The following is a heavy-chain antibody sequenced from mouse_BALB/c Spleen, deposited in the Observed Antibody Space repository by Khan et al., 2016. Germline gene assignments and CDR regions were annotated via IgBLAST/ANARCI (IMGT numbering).Heavy chain of an antibody. CDR2: INSDGSAI. Sequence: EVQLLETGRGLVQPGGSRGLACEGSGYTFSGVWMSWVRQPPGKTMVWRVDINSDGSAINYAPSIKGRFPIFRDTDKNTLYLQMSNGRSEDTATYFCMRYGNYGYFDGWVGGTTVTVSS. CDR1: GYTFSGVW. D-gene: IGHD2-1*01. V-gene: IGHV11-2*02. CDR3: MRYGNYGYFDG. J-gene: IGHJ1*01.